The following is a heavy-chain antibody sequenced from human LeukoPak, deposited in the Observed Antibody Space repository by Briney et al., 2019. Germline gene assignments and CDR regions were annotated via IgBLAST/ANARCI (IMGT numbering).Heavy chain of an antibody. CDR1: GFTFSSYG. CDR3: AKDDIDAFDI. Sequence: PGGSLRLSCAASGFTFSSYGMHWVRQAPGKGLEWVAFIRYDGSNKYYADSVRGRFTISRGNSKNTLYLQMNSLRAEDTAVYYCAKDDIDAFDIWGQGTMVTVSS. CDR2: IRYDGSNK. V-gene: IGHV3-30*02. J-gene: IGHJ3*02.